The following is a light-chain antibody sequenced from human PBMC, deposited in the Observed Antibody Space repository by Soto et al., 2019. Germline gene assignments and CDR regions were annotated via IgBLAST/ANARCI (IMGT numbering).Light chain of an antibody. J-gene: IGLJ1*01. CDR2: DVS. CDR1: ISGVGVYNY. V-gene: IGLV2-14*01. CDR3: ISHTSRSTLDV. Sequence: QSALTQPASVSGSPGQSITMSRTGTISGVGVYNYVSWYQQHPGEAPKLMVYDVSNGPSGVSNRVSGSKSGNTASLTISGIQADDEADDYWISHTSRSTLDVFRTGTQVTAL.